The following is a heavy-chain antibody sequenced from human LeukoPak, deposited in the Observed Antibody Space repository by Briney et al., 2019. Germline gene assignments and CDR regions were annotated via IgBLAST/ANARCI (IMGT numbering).Heavy chain of an antibody. D-gene: IGHD6-19*01. J-gene: IGHJ4*02. V-gene: IGHV3-23*01. Sequence: GGSLRLSCAASGFTFSYYAMSWVRQAPGKGLEWVSGISGSGGSTYYADSVKGRFSISRDNSQNTLYLQMNSLRADDTAAYYCAPSLSSGWYLGGFDYWGQGTLVTVSS. CDR2: ISGSGGST. CDR3: APSLSSGWYLGGFDY. CDR1: GFTFSYYA.